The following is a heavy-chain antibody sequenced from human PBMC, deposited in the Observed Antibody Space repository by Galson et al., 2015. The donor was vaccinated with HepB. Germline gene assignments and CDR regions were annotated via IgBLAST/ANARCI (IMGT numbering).Heavy chain of an antibody. D-gene: IGHD6-13*01. J-gene: IGHJ6*02. V-gene: IGHV1-69*06. CDR2: IIPIFGTA. Sequence: SVKVSCKASGGTFSSYAISWARQAPGQGLEWMGGIIPIFGTANYAQNFQGRVTITADKSTSTAYMELSSLKSEEKAVYYCERDRTVAAAGHEYCSYYGMDVWGQGTAVTVSS. CDR3: ERDRTVAAAGHEYCSYYGMDV. CDR1: GGTFSSYA.